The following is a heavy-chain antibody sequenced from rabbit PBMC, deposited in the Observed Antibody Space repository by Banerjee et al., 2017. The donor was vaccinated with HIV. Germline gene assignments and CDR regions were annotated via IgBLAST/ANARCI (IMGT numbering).Heavy chain of an antibody. CDR3: ARDPAGGGNYYTL. D-gene: IGHD8-1*01. CDR2: IYAGSSGST. Sequence: QSLEESGGDLVKPEGSLTLTCTASGFSFSNGYVMCWVRQAPGKGLEWIACIYAGSSGSTYYASWAKGRFTISKTSSTTVTLQMTSLTAADTATYFCARDPAGGGNYYTLWGPGTLVTVS. V-gene: IGHV1S40*01. CDR1: GFSFSNGYV. J-gene: IGHJ4*01.